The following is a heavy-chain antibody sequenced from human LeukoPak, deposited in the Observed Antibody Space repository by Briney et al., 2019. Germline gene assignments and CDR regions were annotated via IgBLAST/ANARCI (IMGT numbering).Heavy chain of an antibody. CDR2: IDDSGST. D-gene: IGHD4-17*01. CDR3: ARERGTVAFYYMDV. J-gene: IGHJ6*03. CDR1: GQYVGSGRGS. V-gene: IGHV4-31*01. Sequence: SETLPLTCSVSGQYVGSGRGSWTSIRQRPGKGLEWPGYIDDSGSTYYNASLKSPLSMSLDTSKSQFSLRLRSVTAADTGVYYCARERGTVAFYYMDVWGTGTTVAVSS.